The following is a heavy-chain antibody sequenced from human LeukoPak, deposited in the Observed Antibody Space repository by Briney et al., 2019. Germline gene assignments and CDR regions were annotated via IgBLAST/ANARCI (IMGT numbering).Heavy chain of an antibody. J-gene: IGHJ3*01. V-gene: IGHV4-30-4*08. CDR3: ARHSFGAFDF. D-gene: IGHD2-21*01. Sequence: QASQTLSLTCTVSGGSISSGDYYWSWIRQPPGKGLEWIGYIYCSGSTYYNPSLKSRVTISVDTSKNQFSLKLSSVTAADTAVYYCARHSFGAFDFWGQGTMVTVSS. CDR2: IYCSGST. CDR1: GGSISSGDYY.